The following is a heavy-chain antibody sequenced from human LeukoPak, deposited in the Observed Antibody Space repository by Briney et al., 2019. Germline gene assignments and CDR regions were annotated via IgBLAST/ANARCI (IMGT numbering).Heavy chain of an antibody. CDR2: INDSGRI. CDR3: ARRWNYGRNYYIDV. V-gene: IGHV4-34*01. CDR1: GGSFSNYY. J-gene: IGHJ6*03. D-gene: IGHD1-7*01. Sequence: PSETLSLTCAVHGGSFSNYYWSWIRQPLGKGRGWIVEINDSGRINYNPSLMSRVTVSVDTSKNQFSLRLTSVTATDTAVYYCARRWNYGRNYYIDVWGNGATVSVSS.